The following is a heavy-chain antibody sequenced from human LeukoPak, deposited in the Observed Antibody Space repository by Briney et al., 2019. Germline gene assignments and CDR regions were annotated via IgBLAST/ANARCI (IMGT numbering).Heavy chain of an antibody. V-gene: IGHV1-18*04. CDR2: ISAYKGNI. CDR1: GYTFTSYG. CDR3: ARTKPLWFGGTLDV. Sequence: ALVKVSCKTSGYTFTSYGISWVRQAPGQGLEWMAWISAYKGNINYAQKLQGRVTVTTDTSTSTVYMELRSLRYDDTAVYYCARTKPLWFGGTLDVWGNGTTVTVSS. J-gene: IGHJ6*04. D-gene: IGHD3-10*01.